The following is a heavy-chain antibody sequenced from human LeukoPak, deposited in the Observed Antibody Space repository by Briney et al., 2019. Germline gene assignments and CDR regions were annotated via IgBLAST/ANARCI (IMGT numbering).Heavy chain of an antibody. CDR1: GLTFSNHA. J-gene: IGHJ4*02. D-gene: IGHD3-10*01. CDR2: ISGGGVST. CDR3: ALYLRVRGDY. Sequence: PGGSLRLSCAASGLTFSNHAMMWVRQAPGRGLEWVSAISGGGVSTYYTDSVKGRFTISRDNSKNTLYLQMNSLRAEDTAVYYRALYLRVRGDYWGREPWSASPQ. V-gene: IGHV3-23*01.